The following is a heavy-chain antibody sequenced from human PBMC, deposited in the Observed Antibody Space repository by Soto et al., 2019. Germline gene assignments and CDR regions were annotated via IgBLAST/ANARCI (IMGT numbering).Heavy chain of an antibody. CDR2: ISSSSSTI. CDR3: ARRSAEVLMVYAIGGGDMDV. CDR1: GFTFSSYS. J-gene: IGHJ6*03. V-gene: IGHV3-48*01. Sequence: GGSLRLSCAASGFTFSSYSMNWVRQAPGKGLEWVSYISSSSSTIYYADSVKGRFTISRDNAKNSLYLQMNSLRAEDTAVYYCARRSAEVLMVYAIGGGDMDVWGKGTTVTVSS. D-gene: IGHD2-8*01.